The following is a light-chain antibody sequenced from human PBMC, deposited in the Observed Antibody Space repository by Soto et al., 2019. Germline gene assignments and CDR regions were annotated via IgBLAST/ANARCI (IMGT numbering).Light chain of an antibody. CDR1: QSISSW. V-gene: IGKV1-5*01. CDR2: DAF. J-gene: IGKJ1*01. Sequence: DIQMTQSPSTLSASVGDRVTITCRASQSISSWLAWYQQKPGKAPKLLIYDAFSLESGVPSRFSGGGSGTEFTLTISSLQPDDFATYYCQQYNSYPCTFGQGTKVEI. CDR3: QQYNSYPCT.